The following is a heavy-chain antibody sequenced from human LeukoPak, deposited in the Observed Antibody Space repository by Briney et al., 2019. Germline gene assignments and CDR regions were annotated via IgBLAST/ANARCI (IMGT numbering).Heavy chain of an antibody. Sequence: ASVKLSCKASGGTFSTYAISWVRQAPGQGLEWMGGIIPIFGTANYAQKFQGRVTITADESTSTAYMELSSLSSEHTAEYYCARGDELVATMGVYWGQGTLVTVSS. D-gene: IGHD5-12*01. CDR2: IIPIFGTA. V-gene: IGHV1-69*01. CDR1: GGTFSTYA. CDR3: ARGDELVATMGVY. J-gene: IGHJ4*02.